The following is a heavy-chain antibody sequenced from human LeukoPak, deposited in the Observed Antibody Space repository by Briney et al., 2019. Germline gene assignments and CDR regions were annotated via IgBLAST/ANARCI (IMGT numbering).Heavy chain of an antibody. CDR1: GGSISSSSYY. CDR2: IYYSGST. V-gene: IGHV4-39*01. CDR3: ARRWVYDKRAFDA. J-gene: IGHJ3*01. D-gene: IGHD3-16*01. Sequence: SETLSLTCTVSGGSISSSSYYWGWIRQPPGKGLEWIGSIYYSGSTYYNPSLKSRVTISVDTSKNQFSLNLSSVTAADTAVYYCARRWVYDKRAFDAWAKGQWSPSLQ.